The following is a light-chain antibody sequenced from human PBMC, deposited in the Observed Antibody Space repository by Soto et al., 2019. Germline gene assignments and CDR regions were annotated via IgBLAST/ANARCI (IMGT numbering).Light chain of an antibody. CDR2: DAS. V-gene: IGKV1-33*01. CDR3: QQYDNLPIT. Sequence: DIQMTQSPSSLSASVGDRVTITCQASQDISNYLNWYQQKPGKAPKLLIYDASNLETGVPSRFSGSGSGTDFTFTISILQPEDIATYYCQQYDNLPITFGGGTKVEIK. CDR1: QDISNY. J-gene: IGKJ4*01.